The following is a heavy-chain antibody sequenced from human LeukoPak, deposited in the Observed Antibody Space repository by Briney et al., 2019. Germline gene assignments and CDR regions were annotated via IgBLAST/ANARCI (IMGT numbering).Heavy chain of an antibody. CDR1: GGSFSGYY. CDR2: INHSGST. CDR3: ARAEGLYSYGPHFDH. Sequence: SETLSLTCAVYGGSFSGYYSSWIRQPPGKGLEWIGEINHSGSTNYNPSLKSRVTISVDTSKNQFSLKLSSVTAADTAVYYCARAEGLYSYGPHFDHWGQGTLVTVSS. J-gene: IGHJ4*02. V-gene: IGHV4-34*01. D-gene: IGHD5-18*01.